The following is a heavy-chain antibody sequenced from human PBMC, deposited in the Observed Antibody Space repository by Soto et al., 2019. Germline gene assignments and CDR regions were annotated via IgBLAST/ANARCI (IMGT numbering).Heavy chain of an antibody. D-gene: IGHD6-19*01. Sequence: GGSLRLSCAASGFTFSSYWMSWVRQAPGKGLEWVANIKQDGSEKYYVDSVKGRFTISRDNAKNSLYLQMNSLRAEDTAVYYCARDPGGPGYSSGDDYWGQGTLVTVSS. V-gene: IGHV3-7*01. CDR1: GFTFSSYW. CDR3: ARDPGGPGYSSGDDY. J-gene: IGHJ4*02. CDR2: IKQDGSEK.